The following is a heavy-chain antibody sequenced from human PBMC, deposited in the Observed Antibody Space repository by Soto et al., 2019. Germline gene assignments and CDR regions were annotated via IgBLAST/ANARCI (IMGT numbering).Heavy chain of an antibody. V-gene: IGHV1-2*02. D-gene: IGHD6-19*01. Sequence: ASVKVSCKTSGYIFTDYHMHWVRQAPGQGLEWMGWINPNSGGTNYAQKFQGRVTMTRDTSISTAYMELSRLRSDDTAVYFCVRDQAAVDGSYYYYYGMDVWGQGTTVTVSS. CDR1: GYIFTDYH. J-gene: IGHJ6*02. CDR3: VRDQAAVDGSYYYYYGMDV. CDR2: INPNSGGT.